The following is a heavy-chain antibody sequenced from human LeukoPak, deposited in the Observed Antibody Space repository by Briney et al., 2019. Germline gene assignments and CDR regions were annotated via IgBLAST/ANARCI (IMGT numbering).Heavy chain of an antibody. CDR1: GFTFSSYS. Sequence: GGSLRLSCAASGFTFSSYSMNWVRQAPGKGLEWVSYISSSSTIYYADSVKGRFTISRDNAKNSLYLQMNSLRAEDTAVYYCASDDYGDYAVDYWGQGTLVTVSS. V-gene: IGHV3-48*01. CDR2: ISSSSTI. D-gene: IGHD4-17*01. CDR3: ASDDYGDYAVDY. J-gene: IGHJ4*02.